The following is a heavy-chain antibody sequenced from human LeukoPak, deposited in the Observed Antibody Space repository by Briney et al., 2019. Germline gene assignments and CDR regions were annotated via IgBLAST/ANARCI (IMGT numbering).Heavy chain of an antibody. CDR2: ISRSSSYI. J-gene: IGHJ3*02. CDR1: GFTFSSYS. D-gene: IGHD2-15*01. Sequence: GSLRLSCAASGFTFSSYSMNWVRQAPGKGLEWVSSISRSSSYIYYADSVKGRFTISRDNAKNSLYLQMNSLRAEDTAVYYCAREHCSGGSCYPDAFDIWGQGTMVTVSS. V-gene: IGHV3-21*01. CDR3: AREHCSGGSCYPDAFDI.